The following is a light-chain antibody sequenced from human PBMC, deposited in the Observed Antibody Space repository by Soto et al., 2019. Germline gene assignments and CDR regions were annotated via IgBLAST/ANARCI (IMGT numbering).Light chain of an antibody. CDR2: GTS. V-gene: IGKV3-20*01. J-gene: IGKJ1*01. CDR1: QSVGTRF. Sequence: EIVLTQSPDTLSLSPGERATLSCRASQSVGTRFLAWYQQLPGQAPRLLIYGTSTRAAGIPDRFIGSGSGTDFSLTISRLEPEDFALYYCQYYGSSLSWTFGQGTKVEI. CDR3: QYYGSSLSWT.